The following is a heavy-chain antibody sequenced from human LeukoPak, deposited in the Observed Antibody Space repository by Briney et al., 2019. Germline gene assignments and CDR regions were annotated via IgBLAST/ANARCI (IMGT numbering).Heavy chain of an antibody. Sequence: PSETLSLTCTVSGGSIGSYYWNWFRQPPGKGLEWIGQIHYSGSTKYNPSLKSRATISLDTSKNQFSLRLSSVTAADTAVYYCARGPTVTTDYWGQGTLVTVSS. J-gene: IGHJ4*02. CDR3: ARGPTVTTDY. V-gene: IGHV4-59*01. D-gene: IGHD4-17*01. CDR2: IHYSGST. CDR1: GGSIGSYY.